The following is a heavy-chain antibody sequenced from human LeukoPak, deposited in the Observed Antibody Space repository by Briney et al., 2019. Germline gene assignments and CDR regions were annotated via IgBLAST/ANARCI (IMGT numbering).Heavy chain of an antibody. J-gene: IGHJ3*02. CDR2: INSDGSNT. V-gene: IGHV3-74*01. D-gene: IGHD2-2*01. CDR1: GFTFSSYW. Sequence: GGSLRLSCAASGFTFSSYWMHWVRQAPGKGLVWVSRINSDGSNTSYADSVKGRFTISRDNAKNTLYLQMNSLRAEDTAVYYCATLPGPDIVVVPAAPFDIWGQGTMVTVSS. CDR3: ATLPGPDIVVVPAAPFDI.